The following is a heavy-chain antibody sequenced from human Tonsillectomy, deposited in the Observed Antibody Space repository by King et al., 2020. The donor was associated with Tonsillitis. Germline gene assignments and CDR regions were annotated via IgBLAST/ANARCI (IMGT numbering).Heavy chain of an antibody. J-gene: IGHJ4*02. V-gene: IGHV3-30*01. D-gene: IGHD3-3*01. CDR3: ARGGSGYVAFAL. CDR2: TSFDETFK. CDR1: GFSFDNFP. Sequence: VQLVESGGGVVQPGRSLRVSCAASGFSFDNFPMHWVRQAPGKGLEWVATTSFDETFKHYAESVKGRFSISRDNSKNRLYLQINSLRDEDTAVYFCARGGSGYVAFALWGQGTLVTVSS.